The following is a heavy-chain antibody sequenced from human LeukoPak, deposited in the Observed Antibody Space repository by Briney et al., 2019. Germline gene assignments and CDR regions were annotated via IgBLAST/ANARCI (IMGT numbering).Heavy chain of an antibody. D-gene: IGHD1-26*01. Sequence: PGRSLRLSCAASGFTFSSYGMHWVRQAPGKGPEWVAVIWYDGSNKYYADSVKGRFTISRDNSKNTLYLQMNSLRAEDTAVYYCARDRVSGSYPDAFDIWGQGTMVTVSS. CDR3: ARDRVSGSYPDAFDI. CDR1: GFTFSSYG. J-gene: IGHJ3*02. CDR2: IWYDGSNK. V-gene: IGHV3-33*01.